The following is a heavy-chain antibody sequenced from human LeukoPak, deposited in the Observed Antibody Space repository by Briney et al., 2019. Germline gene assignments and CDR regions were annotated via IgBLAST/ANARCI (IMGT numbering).Heavy chain of an antibody. V-gene: IGHV3-48*02. CDR3: ARERNYYYYDL. J-gene: IGHJ4*02. D-gene: IGHD3-10*01. CDR1: GFTSSSYT. CDR2: ITGDDRFT. Sequence: GGSLRLSCAASGFTSSSYTMSWVRQAPGQGLEWVSYITGDDRFTDYADSVKGRFTISRDNGKNSLYLQMNSLRDEDMAVYYCARERNYYYYDLWGQGTLVAVSS.